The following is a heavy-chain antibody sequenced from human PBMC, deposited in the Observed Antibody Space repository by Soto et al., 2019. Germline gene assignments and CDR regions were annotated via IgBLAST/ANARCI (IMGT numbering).Heavy chain of an antibody. CDR3: GRGSGLNCFAP. CDR2: INAGNGNT. V-gene: IGHV1-3*01. CDR1: GYTFTSYA. Sequence: QVQLVQSGAEVKKPGASVKVSCKASGYTFTSYAMHWVRQAPGQRLEWMGWINAGNGNTKYSQKFQGRVTITRDTSALTAYMALSRLRSEDTAVYYCGRGSGLNCFAPWGQGTLVTVSS. D-gene: IGHD3-10*01. J-gene: IGHJ5*02.